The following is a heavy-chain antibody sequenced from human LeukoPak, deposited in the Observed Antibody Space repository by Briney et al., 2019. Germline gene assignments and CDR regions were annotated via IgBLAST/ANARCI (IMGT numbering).Heavy chain of an antibody. Sequence: SETLSLTCAVYGGSFGGYYWSWIRQPPGKGLEWIGEINHSGSTNYNPSLKSRVTISVDTSKNQFSLKLSSVTAADTAVYYCARGVGPTFWGQGTLVTVSS. D-gene: IGHD3-16*01. CDR2: INHSGST. J-gene: IGHJ4*02. CDR1: GGSFGGYY. V-gene: IGHV4-34*01. CDR3: ARGVGPTF.